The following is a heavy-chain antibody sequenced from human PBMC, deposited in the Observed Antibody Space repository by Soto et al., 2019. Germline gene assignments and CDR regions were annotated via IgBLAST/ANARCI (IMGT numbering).Heavy chain of an antibody. D-gene: IGHD2-15*01. CDR2: IKQDGSEK. CDR3: AKSRISGGTWTSFNY. Sequence: PGGSLRLSCAASGFTFSNYWMNWVRQAPEKGLEWVANIKQDGSEKNYVGSVKGRFTISRDNAKNSLYLQMNSLRVEDTAVYYCAKSRISGGTWTSFNYWGQGTLVTVSS. CDR1: GFTFSNYW. J-gene: IGHJ4*02. V-gene: IGHV3-7*01.